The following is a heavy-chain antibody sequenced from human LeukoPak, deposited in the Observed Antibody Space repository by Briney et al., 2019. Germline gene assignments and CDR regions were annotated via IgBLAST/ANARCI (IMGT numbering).Heavy chain of an antibody. J-gene: IGHJ4*02. D-gene: IGHD1-7*01. CDR1: GYTFTGYY. Sequence: ASVKVSCKASGYTFTGYYMHWVRQAPGQGLEWMGWINPNSGGTNYAQKFQGRVTMTRDTSISTACMELSRLRSDDTAVYYCARVEGITATTGDWGQGTLVTVSS. CDR2: INPNSGGT. V-gene: IGHV1-2*02. CDR3: ARVEGITATTGD.